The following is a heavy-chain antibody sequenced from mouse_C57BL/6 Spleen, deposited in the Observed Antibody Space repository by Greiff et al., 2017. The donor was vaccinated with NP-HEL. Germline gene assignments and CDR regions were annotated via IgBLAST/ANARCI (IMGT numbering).Heavy chain of an antibody. D-gene: IGHD4-1*01. CDR1: GFTFSSYA. Sequence: EVMLVESGGGLVKPGGSLKLSCAASGFTFSSYAMSWVRQTPEKRLEWVATISDGGSYTYYPDNVKGRFTISRDNAKNNLYLQMSHLKSEDTAMYYCARDRNWDEDYFDYWGQGTTLTVSS. J-gene: IGHJ2*01. CDR2: ISDGGSYT. V-gene: IGHV5-4*01. CDR3: ARDRNWDEDYFDY.